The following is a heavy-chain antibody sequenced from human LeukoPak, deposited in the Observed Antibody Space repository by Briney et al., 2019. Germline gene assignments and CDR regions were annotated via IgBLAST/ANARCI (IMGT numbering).Heavy chain of an antibody. CDR1: GGSISSGSYY. CDR3: ARGTRGYSYGFKGNWFDP. V-gene: IGHV4-61*10. D-gene: IGHD5-18*01. CDR2: INHSGST. Sequence: SETLSLTCTVSGGSISSGSYYWSWIRQPAGKGLEWIGEINHSGSTNYNPSLKSRVIISVDTSKNQFSLKLSSVTAADTAVYYCARGTRGYSYGFKGNWFDPWGQGTLVTVSS. J-gene: IGHJ5*02.